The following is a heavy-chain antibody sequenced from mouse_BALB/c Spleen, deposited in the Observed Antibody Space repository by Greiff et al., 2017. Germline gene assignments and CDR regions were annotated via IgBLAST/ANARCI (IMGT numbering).Heavy chain of an antibody. Sequence: EVQRVESGGGLVKPGGSLKLSCAASGFAFSSYDMSWVRQTPEKRLEWVAYISSGGGSTYYPDTVKGRFTISRDNAKNTLYLQMSSLKSEDTAMYYCARHYDYAWFAYWGQGTLVTVSA. J-gene: IGHJ3*01. D-gene: IGHD2-4*01. CDR2: ISSGGGST. V-gene: IGHV5-12-1*01. CDR3: ARHYDYAWFAY. CDR1: GFAFSSYD.